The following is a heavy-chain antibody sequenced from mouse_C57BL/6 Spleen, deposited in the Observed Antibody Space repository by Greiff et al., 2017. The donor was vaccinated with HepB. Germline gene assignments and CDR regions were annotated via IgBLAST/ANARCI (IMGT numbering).Heavy chain of an antibody. CDR2: IDPSDSET. CDR3: ARRGTAQVNWYFDV. V-gene: IGHV1-52*01. D-gene: IGHD3-2*02. Sequence: QVQLQQPGAELVRPGSSVKLSCKASGYTFTSYWMHWVKQRPIQGLEWIGNIDPSDSETHYNQKFKDKATLTVDKSSSTAYMQLSSLTSEDSAVYYCARRGTAQVNWYFDVWGTGTTVTVSS. J-gene: IGHJ1*03. CDR1: GYTFTSYW.